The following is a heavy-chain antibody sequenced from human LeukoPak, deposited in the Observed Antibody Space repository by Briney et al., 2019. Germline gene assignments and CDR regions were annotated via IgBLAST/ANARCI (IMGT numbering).Heavy chain of an antibody. CDR3: ARRGPGSTVIEYYFDY. CDR2: IYPGDSDT. CDR1: GYSFTSYW. D-gene: IGHD4-17*01. Sequence: GESLKISCKGSGYSFTSYWIGWVRQMPGKGLEWMGIIYPGDSDTRYSPSFQGQVTISADKSISTAYLQWSSLKASDTAMYYRARRGPGSTVIEYYFDYWGQGTLVTVSS. J-gene: IGHJ4*02. V-gene: IGHV5-51*01.